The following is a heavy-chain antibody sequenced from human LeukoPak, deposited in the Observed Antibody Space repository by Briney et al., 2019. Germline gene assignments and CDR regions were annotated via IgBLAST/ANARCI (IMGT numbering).Heavy chain of an antibody. Sequence: SETLSLTCIVSGGSINSYYWSWIRQPPGKGLEWIGYIYYSGRTNYNPSLKSRVTMSVDTSKNQFSLKMSSVTAADTAVYYCARDWGTAVTLGYFDLWGRGTLVTVSS. J-gene: IGHJ2*01. CDR1: GGSINSYY. V-gene: IGHV4-59*01. CDR3: ARDWGTAVTLGYFDL. CDR2: IYYSGRT. D-gene: IGHD6-19*01.